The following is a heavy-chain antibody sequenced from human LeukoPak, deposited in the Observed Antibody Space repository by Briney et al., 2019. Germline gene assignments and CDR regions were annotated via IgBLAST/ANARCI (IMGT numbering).Heavy chain of an antibody. CDR1: SGSFSGYY. D-gene: IGHD2-15*01. V-gene: IGHV4-34*01. CDR3: TRGLRLGYCSGGSCYYWFDP. Sequence: SETLSLTCAVYSGSFSGYYWSWIRQPPGKGLEWIGEINHSGSTNYNPSLQSRVTISADTSKNQFSLNLRSVIAADTAVYYCTRGLRLGYCSGGSCYYWFDPWGQGTRVTVSS. J-gene: IGHJ5*02. CDR2: INHSGST.